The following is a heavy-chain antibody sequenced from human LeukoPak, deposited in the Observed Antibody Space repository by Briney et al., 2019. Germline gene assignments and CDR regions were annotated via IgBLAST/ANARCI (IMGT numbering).Heavy chain of an antibody. CDR2: INPADSLT. D-gene: IGHD2-2*01. J-gene: IGHJ3*02. CDR3: ARHHSGSSLDI. CDR1: GYSFTSSL. Sequence: GESLKISCQASGYSFTSSLIGWVRQMPGEGLEWMGIINPADSLTRYSPSFQGQVTISADKSITTAYLQWSSLKASDTAMYYCARHHSGSSLDIWGQGTKVTVSS. V-gene: IGHV5-51*01.